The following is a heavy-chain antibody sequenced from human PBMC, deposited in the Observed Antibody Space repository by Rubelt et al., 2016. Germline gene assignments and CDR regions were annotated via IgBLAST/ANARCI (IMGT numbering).Heavy chain of an antibody. CDR1: GFTFSSYG. V-gene: IGHV3-30*18. CDR3: AKYRLEWLSHGLFFDY. J-gene: IGHJ4*02. CDR2: ISYDGSNK. Sequence: QVQLVESGGGVVQPGRSLRLSCAASGFTFSSYGMHWVRQAPGKGLEWVAVISYDGSNKYYADSVKGRFTISRDNSKNTLYLQINSLGAEDTAVYYCAKYRLEWLSHGLFFDYWGQGTVVTGSS. D-gene: IGHD3-3*01.